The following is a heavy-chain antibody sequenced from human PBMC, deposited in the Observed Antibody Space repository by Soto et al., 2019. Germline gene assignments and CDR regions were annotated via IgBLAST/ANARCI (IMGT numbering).Heavy chain of an antibody. CDR3: TRGYGDYVRDY. Sequence: EVQLVESGGGLVQPGGSLKLSCAVSGFTFSGSAMHWVRQASGKGLEWVGRIRSKSNSYATAYAASVKGRFTISRDDSKNTAYLKMNSLKTEETAVYYCTRGYGDYVRDYWGQGTLVTVSS. J-gene: IGHJ4*02. CDR2: IRSKSNSYAT. V-gene: IGHV3-73*01. CDR1: GFTFSGSA. D-gene: IGHD4-17*01.